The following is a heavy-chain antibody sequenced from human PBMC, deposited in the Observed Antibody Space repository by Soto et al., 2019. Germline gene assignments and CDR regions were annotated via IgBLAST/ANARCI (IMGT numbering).Heavy chain of an antibody. CDR2: ISGSGGST. CDR3: AKIYYYDSSGYQDPFDY. CDR1: GFTFSSYA. D-gene: IGHD3-22*01. J-gene: IGHJ4*02. Sequence: GSLRLSCAASGFTFSSYAMSWVRQAPGKGLEWVSAISGSGGSTYYADSVKGRFTISRDNSKNTLYLQMNSLRAEDTAVYYCAKIYYYDSSGYQDPFDYWGQGTLVTVSS. V-gene: IGHV3-23*01.